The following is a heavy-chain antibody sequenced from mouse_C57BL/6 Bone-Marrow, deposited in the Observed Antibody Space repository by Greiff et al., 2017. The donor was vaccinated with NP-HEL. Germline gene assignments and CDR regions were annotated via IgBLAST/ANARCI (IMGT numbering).Heavy chain of an antibody. CDR1: GYTFTSYW. CDR2: INPSSGYT. V-gene: IGHV1-7*01. CDR3: AVITTVVGPYFDY. Sequence: QVQLQQSGAELAKPGASVKLSCKASGYTFTSYWMHWVKQRPGQGLEWIGYINPSSGYTKYNQKFKDKATLTADKSSSTAYMQLSSLTYEYSAVYYCAVITTVVGPYFDYWGQGTTLTVSS. D-gene: IGHD1-1*01. J-gene: IGHJ2*01.